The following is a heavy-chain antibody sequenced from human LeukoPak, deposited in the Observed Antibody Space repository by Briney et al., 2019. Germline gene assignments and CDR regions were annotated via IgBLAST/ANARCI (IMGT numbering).Heavy chain of an antibody. V-gene: IGHV1-2*06. Sequence: ASVKVSCKASGYTFTGYYMHWVRQAPGQGLEWMGRINPNSGGTNYAQKFQGRVTMTRDTSISTAYMELSRLRSDDTAVYYCARATNYYDSSGYFYLDAEYFQHWGQGTLVTVSS. CDR2: INPNSGGT. CDR1: GYTFTGYY. CDR3: ARATNYYDSSGYFYLDAEYFQH. D-gene: IGHD3-22*01. J-gene: IGHJ1*01.